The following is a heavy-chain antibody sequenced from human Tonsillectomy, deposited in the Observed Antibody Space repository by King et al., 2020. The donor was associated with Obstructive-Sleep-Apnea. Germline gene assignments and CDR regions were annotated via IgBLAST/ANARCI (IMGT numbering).Heavy chain of an antibody. D-gene: IGHD4-17*01. Sequence: VQLVESGGRLVQPGGSLRLSCEASGFTVSSNYMSWVRQAPGKGLEWVSVIHSGGRTYYADSVRGRFTISRDNSKNTLYLQMNSLRAEDTALYYCARDLPSTTVVSYYYYGMDVWGQGTTVTVSS. CDR3: ARDLPSTTVVSYYYYGMDV. V-gene: IGHV3-66*01. CDR1: GFTVSSNY. CDR2: IHSGGRT. J-gene: IGHJ6*02.